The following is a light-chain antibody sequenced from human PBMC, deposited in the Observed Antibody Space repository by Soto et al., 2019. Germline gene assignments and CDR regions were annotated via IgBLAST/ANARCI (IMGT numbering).Light chain of an antibody. V-gene: IGKV3-11*01. Sequence: EIVLTQSPATLSLSPGERATLSCRASQSVSGYLAWYQQRPGQAPRLLIYDASNRATGIPARFSGSGTGTDFTLIISSLEPGDFAVYYCQQRSNWPFTFGPGTTVDVK. CDR2: DAS. CDR3: QQRSNWPFT. J-gene: IGKJ3*01. CDR1: QSVSGY.